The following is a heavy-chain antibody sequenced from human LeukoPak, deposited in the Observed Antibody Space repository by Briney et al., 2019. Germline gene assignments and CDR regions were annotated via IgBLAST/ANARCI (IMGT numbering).Heavy chain of an antibody. CDR1: GYTFISYG. CDR2: ISAYNGNT. V-gene: IGHV1-18*01. J-gene: IGHJ4*02. D-gene: IGHD3-3*01. CDR3: ARDVTIFGVVIMGPFDY. Sequence: ASVKVSCKASGYTFISYGISWVRQAPGQGLEWMGWISAYNGNTNYAQKLQGRVTMTTDTSTSTAYMELRSLRSDDTAVYYCARDVTIFGVVIMGPFDYWGQGTLVTVSS.